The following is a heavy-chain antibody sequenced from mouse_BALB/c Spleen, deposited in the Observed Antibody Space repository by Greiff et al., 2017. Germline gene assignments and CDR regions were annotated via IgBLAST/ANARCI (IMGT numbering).Heavy chain of an antibody. CDR1: GFSLTGYG. D-gene: IGHD2-14*01. Sequence: VQVVESGPGLVAPSQSLSITCTVSGFSLTGYGVNWVRQPPGKGLEWLGMIWGDGSTDYNSALKSRLSISKDNSKSQVFLKMNSLQTDDTARYYCARDRAYYRYDDAMDYWGQGTSVTVSS. V-gene: IGHV2-6-7*01. CDR2: IWGDGST. J-gene: IGHJ4*01. CDR3: ARDRAYYRYDDAMDY.